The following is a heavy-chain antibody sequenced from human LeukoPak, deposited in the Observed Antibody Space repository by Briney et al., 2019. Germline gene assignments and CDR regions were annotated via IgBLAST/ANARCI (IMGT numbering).Heavy chain of an antibody. D-gene: IGHD3-10*01. CDR3: VRDGEGVAISVNYWFDP. Sequence: GASVKVSCKASGYSFTSYGITWVRQAPGQGLEWMGWISAYNGNTNYAQRLQGRVTMTRDTSISTAYMELRSLRSEDTAVYYCVRDGEGVAISVNYWFDPWGQGTLVTVSS. CDR1: GYSFTSYG. CDR2: ISAYNGNT. V-gene: IGHV1-18*01. J-gene: IGHJ5*02.